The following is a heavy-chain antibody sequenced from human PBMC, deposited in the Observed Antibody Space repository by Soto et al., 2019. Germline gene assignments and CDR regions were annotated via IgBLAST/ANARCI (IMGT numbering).Heavy chain of an antibody. Sequence: SETLSLTCTVSGGSISSYYWSWIRQPPGKGLEWIGYIYYSGSTNYNPSLKSRVTISVDTSKNQFSLKLSSVTAADTAVYYCVRGGIAGHWFDPWGQGIVVTVSS. J-gene: IGHJ5*02. V-gene: IGHV4-59*08. CDR3: VRGGIAGHWFDP. CDR1: GGSISSYY. CDR2: IYYSGST. D-gene: IGHD2-15*01.